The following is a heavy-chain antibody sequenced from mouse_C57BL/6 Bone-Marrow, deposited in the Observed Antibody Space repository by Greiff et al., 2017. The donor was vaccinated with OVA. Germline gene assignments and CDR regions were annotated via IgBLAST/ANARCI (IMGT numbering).Heavy chain of an antibody. V-gene: IGHV1-81*01. Sequence: QVQLQQSGAELARPGASVKLSCKASGYTFTSYGISWVKQRTGQGLEWIGEIYPRSGNTYYNKKFKGKATLTADKSSSTAYMELRSLTSEDSAVYFCAREGGLFYYFDGWGQGTTLTVSS. CDR1: GYTFTSYG. CDR2: IYPRSGNT. CDR3: AREGGLFYYFDG. J-gene: IGHJ2*01. D-gene: IGHD3-3*01.